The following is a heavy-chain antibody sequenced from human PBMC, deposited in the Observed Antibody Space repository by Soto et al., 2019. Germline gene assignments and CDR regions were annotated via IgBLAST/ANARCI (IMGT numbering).Heavy chain of an antibody. V-gene: IGHV1-69*01. J-gene: IGHJ4*02. Sequence: QVQLVQSGAEVKKPGSSVKVSCKASGGNFSTHAISWVRQAPGQGLVWMGGIIPMFNTTISAQKFQGRVTLTADEYTSTAYMELGSLRSEDTAVYDCARDAYDRGSLDYWGQGTLVTVSS. CDR2: IIPMFNTT. D-gene: IGHD3-22*01. CDR3: ARDAYDRGSLDY. CDR1: GGNFSTHA.